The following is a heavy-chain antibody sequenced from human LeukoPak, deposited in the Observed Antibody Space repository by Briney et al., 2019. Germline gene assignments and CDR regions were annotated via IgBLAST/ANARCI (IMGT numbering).Heavy chain of an antibody. CDR2: IGSSSSYT. D-gene: IGHD4-17*01. Sequence: PGGSLRLSCAASGFTFSDYYMSWIRQAPGKGLEWVSYIGSSSSYTNYADSVKGRFTVSRDNAKNSLYLQMNSLRAEDTAVYYCARRGGDGDHFDYWGQGTLVTVSS. V-gene: IGHV3-11*03. CDR3: ARRGGDGDHFDY. J-gene: IGHJ4*02. CDR1: GFTFSDYY.